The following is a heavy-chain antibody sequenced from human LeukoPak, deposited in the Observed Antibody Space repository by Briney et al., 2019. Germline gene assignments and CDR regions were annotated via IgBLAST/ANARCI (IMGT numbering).Heavy chain of an antibody. CDR3: ARDPSVVPAAVNWFDP. V-gene: IGHV3-21*01. J-gene: IGHJ5*02. CDR1: GFTFSSYS. CDR2: ISSTGTYI. Sequence: GGSLRLSCAASGFTFSSYSMNWVRQAPGKGLEWVSSISSTGTYIYYADSVKGRFTISRDTAKNSLYLQMNSLRAEDTAVYYCARDPSVVPAAVNWFDPWGQGTLVTVSS. D-gene: IGHD2-2*01.